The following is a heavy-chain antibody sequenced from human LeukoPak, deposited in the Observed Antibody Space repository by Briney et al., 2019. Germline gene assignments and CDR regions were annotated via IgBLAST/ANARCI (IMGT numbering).Heavy chain of an antibody. CDR2: IRSKADSYAT. V-gene: IGHV3-73*01. J-gene: IGHJ3*02. CDR3: RLIEDAFDI. D-gene: IGHD2-8*01. CDR1: GFTFSGSA. Sequence: GGSLRLSCAASGFTFSGSAMYWVRQASGKGLEWVGRIRSKADSYATTYAASVKGRFTISRDDSKNTAYLQMNSLKTEDTAVYYCRLIEDAFDIWGQGIMVTVSS.